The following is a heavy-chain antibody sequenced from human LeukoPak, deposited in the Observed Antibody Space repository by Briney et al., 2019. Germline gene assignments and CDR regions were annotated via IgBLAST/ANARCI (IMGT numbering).Heavy chain of an antibody. Sequence: SETLSLTCTVPGGSISSSSYYSGWIRQPPGKGLEWIGSIYYSGSTYYNASLNSRVTISVGTSKNQFSLKLSSVTAADTAVYYCARLRESYAFDIWGQGTMVTVSS. J-gene: IGHJ3*02. CDR3: ARLRESYAFDI. D-gene: IGHD3-10*01. CDR1: GGSISSSSYY. V-gene: IGHV4-39*01. CDR2: IYYSGST.